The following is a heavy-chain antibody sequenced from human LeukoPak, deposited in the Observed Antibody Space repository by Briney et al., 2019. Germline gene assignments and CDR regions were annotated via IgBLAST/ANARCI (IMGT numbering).Heavy chain of an antibody. J-gene: IGHJ3*02. Sequence: ASVKVSCKASGYTFTGYYMHWVRQAPGQGLEWMGWMNPNSGNTGYAQKFQGRVTITRNTSISTAYMELSSLRSEDTAVYYCARGDSYDYVWGSYRIDAFDIWGQGTMVTVSS. D-gene: IGHD3-16*02. CDR2: MNPNSGNT. CDR3: ARGDSYDYVWGSYRIDAFDI. CDR1: GYTFTGYY. V-gene: IGHV1-8*03.